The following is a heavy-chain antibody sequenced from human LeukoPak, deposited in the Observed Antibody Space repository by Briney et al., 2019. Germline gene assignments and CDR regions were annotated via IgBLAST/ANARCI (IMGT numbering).Heavy chain of an antibody. D-gene: IGHD3-22*01. Sequence: SQTLSLTCTVSGGSIGSGSYYWTWIRQPAGKGLEGIGSIYYSGSTHYNPFLKSRVPLSVDTSKNQFSLKRGSVTDADAAVYYCARTENRYYYDSSWGQGTMVGVCS. J-gene: IGHJ3*01. V-gene: IGHV4-30-2*03. CDR1: GGSIGSGSYY. CDR3: ARTENRYYYDSS. CDR2: IYYSGST.